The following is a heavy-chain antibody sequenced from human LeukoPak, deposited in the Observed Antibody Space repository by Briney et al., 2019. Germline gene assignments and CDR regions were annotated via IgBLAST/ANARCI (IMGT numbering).Heavy chain of an antibody. CDR3: ARDNGLYFDY. V-gene: IGHV4-59*01. J-gene: IGHJ4*02. CDR2: IYYSGST. Sequence: PSETLSLTCTVSGGSISSYYWSWIRQPPGKGLEWIGYIYYSGSTNYNPSLKSRVTISVDTSKNQFSLKLSSVTAADTAVYYCARDNGLYFDYWGQGTLVTVSS. CDR1: GGSISSYY.